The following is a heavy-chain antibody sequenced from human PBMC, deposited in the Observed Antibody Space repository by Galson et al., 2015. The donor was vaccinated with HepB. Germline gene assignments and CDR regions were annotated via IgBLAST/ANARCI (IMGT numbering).Heavy chain of an antibody. CDR2: MSFDGSHK. J-gene: IGHJ4*02. Sequence: SLRLSCAASGFTFNTYAMHWVRQAPGKALEWVAVMSFDGSHKYYAESVKGRFTVSRDNSKNTLYLQMNSLRVEDTAVYYCAKGKTYYDILIGHFDYWGQGILATVSS. V-gene: IGHV3-30*18. CDR3: AKGKTYYDILIGHFDY. D-gene: IGHD3-9*01. CDR1: GFTFNTYA.